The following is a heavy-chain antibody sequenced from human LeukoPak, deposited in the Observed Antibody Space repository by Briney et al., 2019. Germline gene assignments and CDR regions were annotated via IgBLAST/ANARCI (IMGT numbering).Heavy chain of an antibody. CDR3: AVTAGYYYDSSGYYH. V-gene: IGHV4-34*01. Sequence: SETLSLSCAVSGGSFSGYYWSWIRPPPGKRLEWIGEINHSGSTNYNPSLKSRDTISVDTSKNQFSLKLSSVTAADTAVYYCAVTAGYYYDSSGYYHWGQGTLVTVSS. J-gene: IGHJ5*02. D-gene: IGHD3-22*01. CDR1: GGSFSGYY. CDR2: INHSGST.